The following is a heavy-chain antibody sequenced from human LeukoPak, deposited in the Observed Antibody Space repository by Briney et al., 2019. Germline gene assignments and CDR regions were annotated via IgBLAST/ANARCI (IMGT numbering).Heavy chain of an antibody. D-gene: IGHD2-21*01. V-gene: IGHV3-66*04. CDR1: GFNVTTNN. J-gene: IGHJ4*02. CDR2: CLAGGLL. Sequence: GGSLRLSCVGSGFNVTTNNMYWVRQAPGKGLECVSTCLAGGLLHYADSVRDRFIISRDTSKNTLYLQMNSLSAEDTAVYYCGRRFCNSCLLDFWGQGTLVTVSS. CDR3: GRRFCNSCLLDF.